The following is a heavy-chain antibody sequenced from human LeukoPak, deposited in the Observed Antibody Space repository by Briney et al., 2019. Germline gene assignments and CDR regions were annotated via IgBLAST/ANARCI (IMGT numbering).Heavy chain of an antibody. V-gene: IGHV3-15*01. CDR2: IKSKIDGGTT. J-gene: IGHJ6*03. CDR1: GFTFSNAW. Sequence: GGSLRLSCAAFGFTFSNAWMSWVRQAPGKGLEWVGRIKSKIDGGTTDYAAPVKGRFTISRDDSKNTLYLQMNSLKTEDTAVYYCTTDHYSSSWYEYYYYYYMDVWGKGTTVTVSS. D-gene: IGHD6-13*01. CDR3: TTDHYSSSWYEYYYYYYMDV.